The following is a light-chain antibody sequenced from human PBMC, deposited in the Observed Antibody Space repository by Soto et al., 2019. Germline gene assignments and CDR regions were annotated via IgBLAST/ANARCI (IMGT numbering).Light chain of an antibody. CDR2: RNN. CDR1: SSNIGSNY. V-gene: IGLV1-47*01. J-gene: IGLJ1*01. Sequence: QSVLTQPPSASGTPGQRVTISCSGSSSNIGSNYVYWYQQLPGTAPKLLIYRNNQRPSGVPDRFSGPKSGTSASLAISGHRSEDEADYYCAAWDDSLSGFYVFGTGTKVTVL. CDR3: AAWDDSLSGFYV.